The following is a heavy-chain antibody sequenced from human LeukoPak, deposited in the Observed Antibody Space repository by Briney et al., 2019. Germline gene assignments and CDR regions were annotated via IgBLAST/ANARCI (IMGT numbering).Heavy chain of an antibody. J-gene: IGHJ4*02. CDR2: ISAYNGNT. V-gene: IGHV1-18*01. D-gene: IGHD4-17*01. Sequence: ASVKVPCKASGYTFTSYGISWVRQAPGQGLEWMGWISAYNGNTNYAQRLQGRVTMTTDTSTSTAYMELRSLRSDDTAVYYCARDQGLTTVSDYWGQGTLVTVSS. CDR3: ARDQGLTTVSDY. CDR1: GYTFTSYG.